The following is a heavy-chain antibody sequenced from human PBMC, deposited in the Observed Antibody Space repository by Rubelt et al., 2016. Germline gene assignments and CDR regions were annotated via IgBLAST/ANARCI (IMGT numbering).Heavy chain of an antibody. J-gene: IGHJ5*02. CDR1: GYTLTELS. Sequence: SGAEVKKPGASVKVSCKVSGYTLTELSMHWVRQAPGKGLEWMGGIIPIFGTANYAQKFQGRVTITADESTSTAYMELSSLRSEDTAVYYCATGGDFGVVIPNWFDPWGQGTLVTVSS. CDR2: IIPIFGTA. V-gene: IGHV1-69*13. D-gene: IGHD3-3*01. CDR3: ATGGDFGVVIPNWFDP.